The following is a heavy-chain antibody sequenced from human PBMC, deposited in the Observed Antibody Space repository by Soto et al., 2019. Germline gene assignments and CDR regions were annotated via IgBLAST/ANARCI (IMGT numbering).Heavy chain of an antibody. J-gene: IGHJ2*01. CDR2: INSDGSST. V-gene: IGHV3-74*01. CDR3: ARGGSINWYFDL. Sequence: EVQLVESGGGLGQPGGSLRLSCAASGFTFSSYWMHWVRQAPGKGLVWVSRINSDGSSTSYEDSVKGRFTISRDNAKNTLYLQMTSLRAEDTAVSYCARGGSINWYFDLWGRGTLVTVSS. CDR1: GFTFSSYW. D-gene: IGHD1-26*01.